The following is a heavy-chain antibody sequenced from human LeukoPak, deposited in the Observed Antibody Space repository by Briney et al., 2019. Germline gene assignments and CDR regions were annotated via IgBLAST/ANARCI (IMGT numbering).Heavy chain of an antibody. J-gene: IGHJ3*02. CDR2: IYYSGST. CDR3: ARHERDASLDHAFDI. Sequence: SETLSLTCAVYGGSFSGYYWSWIRQPPGKGLEWIGYIYYSGSTSYNPSLKSRVTILVDTSKNQFSLKLSSVTAADTAAYYCARHERDASLDHAFDIWGQGTMVTVSS. V-gene: IGHV4-59*08. CDR1: GGSFSGYY. D-gene: IGHD5-24*01.